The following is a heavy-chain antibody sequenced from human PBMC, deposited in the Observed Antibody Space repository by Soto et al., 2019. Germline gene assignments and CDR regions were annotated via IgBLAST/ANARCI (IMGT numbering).Heavy chain of an antibody. V-gene: IGHV3-53*01. CDR3: ARVNPPYP. Sequence: HPGGSLRLSCAAPGFSVSSNYMSWVRQAPGKGLEWVSFIYSGDNTHYAGSVKGRFIISRDNSKNTVYLQMNSLRAEDTAVYYCARVNPPYPWGQGTLVTVSS. J-gene: IGHJ5*02. CDR2: IYSGDNT. CDR1: GFSVSSNY.